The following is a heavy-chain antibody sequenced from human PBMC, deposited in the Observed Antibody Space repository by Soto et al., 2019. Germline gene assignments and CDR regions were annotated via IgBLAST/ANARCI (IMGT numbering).Heavy chain of an antibody. J-gene: IGHJ5*02. CDR2: ISAYNGNT. V-gene: IGHV1-18*01. CDR1: GGTFSSYG. CDR3: ARDSHAYCGGDCYPNWFDP. Sequence: ASVKVSCKASGGTFSSYGISWVRQAPGQGLEWMGWISAYNGNTNYAQKLQGRVTMTTDTSTSTAYMELRSLRSDDTAVYYCARDSHAYCGGDCYPNWFDPWGQGTLVTVSS. D-gene: IGHD2-21*02.